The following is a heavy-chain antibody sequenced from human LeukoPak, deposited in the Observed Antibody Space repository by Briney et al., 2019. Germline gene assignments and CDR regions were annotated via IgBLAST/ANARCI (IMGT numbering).Heavy chain of an antibody. CDR1: GFTFSSYA. Sequence: PGGSLRLSCAASGFTFSSYAMHWVRQAPGKGLEWVAVISYDGSNKYYADSVKGRFTISRDNSKNTLYLQMNSLRAEDTAVYYCARVAEWFTPLHYMDVWGKGTTVTVSS. CDR2: ISYDGSNK. CDR3: ARVAEWFTPLHYMDV. J-gene: IGHJ6*03. D-gene: IGHD3-3*01. V-gene: IGHV3-30-3*01.